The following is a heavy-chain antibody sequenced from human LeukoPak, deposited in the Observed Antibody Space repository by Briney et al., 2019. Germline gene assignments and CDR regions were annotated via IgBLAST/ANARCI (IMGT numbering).Heavy chain of an antibody. CDR3: ARGGREWLLPYH. J-gene: IGHJ5*02. V-gene: IGHV3-7*01. D-gene: IGHD3-3*01. Sequence: GGSLRLSCAASGFTFSSYWMSWVRQAPGRGLEWVANIKQDGSEKYYLDSVKGRFTISRDNAKNSLYLQMNSLRAEDTAVYYCARGGREWLLPYHWGQGTLVTVSS. CDR1: GFTFSSYW. CDR2: IKQDGSEK.